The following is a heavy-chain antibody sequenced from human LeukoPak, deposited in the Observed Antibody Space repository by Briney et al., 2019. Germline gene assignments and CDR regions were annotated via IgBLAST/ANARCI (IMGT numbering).Heavy chain of an antibody. Sequence: SETLSLTCTVSGYSISSGYYWGWIRQPPGKGLEWIGSIYHSGSTYYNPSLKSRVTISVDTSKDQFSLKLNSVTAADTAVYYCARGLGSWGHYFDYWGQGTLVTVSS. J-gene: IGHJ4*02. D-gene: IGHD6-13*01. CDR3: ARGLGSWGHYFDY. CDR1: GYSISSGYY. CDR2: IYHSGST. V-gene: IGHV4-38-2*02.